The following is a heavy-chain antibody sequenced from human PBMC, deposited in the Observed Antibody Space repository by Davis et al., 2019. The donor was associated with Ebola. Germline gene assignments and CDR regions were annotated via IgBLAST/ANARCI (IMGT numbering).Heavy chain of an antibody. V-gene: IGHV4-59*12. CDR1: GGSISNYY. D-gene: IGHD3-22*01. J-gene: IGHJ6*02. Sequence: MPSETLSLTCSVSGGSISNYYWSWIRQPPGKGLEWIGYIYYSGSTYYNPSLKSRVTISVDTSKNQFSLKLSSVTAADTAVYYCARGASGMVFNYYYGMDVWGQGTTVTVSS. CDR2: IYYSGST. CDR3: ARGASGMVFNYYYGMDV.